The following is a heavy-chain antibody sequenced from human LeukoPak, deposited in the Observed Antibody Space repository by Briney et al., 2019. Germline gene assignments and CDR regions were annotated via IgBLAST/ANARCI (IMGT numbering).Heavy chain of an antibody. Sequence: PSETLSLTCTVSGYSISRAYYWGWIRQPPGKGLEWIGSIYHSGGTYYNASLKSRVTISVDTSKNEFSLKLNSVTAADTAVYYCAREEEGRYFDYWGQGTLVTVSS. J-gene: IGHJ4*02. CDR2: IYHSGGT. V-gene: IGHV4-38-2*02. CDR1: GYSISRAYY. CDR3: AREEEGRYFDY.